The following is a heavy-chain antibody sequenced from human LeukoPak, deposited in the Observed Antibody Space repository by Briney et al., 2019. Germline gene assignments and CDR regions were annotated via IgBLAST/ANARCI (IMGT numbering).Heavy chain of an antibody. Sequence: KTSETLSLTCTVSGGSISSGGYYWSWIRQHPGKGLEWIGYIYYSGSTYYNPSLKSRVTISVDTSKNQFSLKLSSVTAADTAVYYCARDPGVTGYFDLWGRGTLVTVSS. D-gene: IGHD2-8*01. CDR3: ARDPGVTGYFDL. CDR2: IYYSGST. V-gene: IGHV4-31*03. J-gene: IGHJ2*01. CDR1: GGSISSGGYY.